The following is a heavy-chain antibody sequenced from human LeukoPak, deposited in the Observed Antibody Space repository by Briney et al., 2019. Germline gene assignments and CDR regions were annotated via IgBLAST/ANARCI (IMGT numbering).Heavy chain of an antibody. D-gene: IGHD5-24*01. V-gene: IGHV1-2*02. CDR1: GYTFTGYF. J-gene: IGHJ4*02. Sequence: ASVKVSCKASGYTFTGYFIHWVRQAPGQGLEWMGWINPNSGGTNYAQKFPGRVTMTRDTSISTAYMELSRLRSDDTAVYSCERVDLKWLQPAFDYRGQGTLVTVSS. CDR3: ERVDLKWLQPAFDY. CDR2: INPNSGGT.